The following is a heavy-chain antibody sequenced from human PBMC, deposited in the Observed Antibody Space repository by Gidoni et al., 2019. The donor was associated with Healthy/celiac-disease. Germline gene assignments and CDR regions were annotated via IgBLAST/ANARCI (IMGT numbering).Heavy chain of an antibody. Sequence: QVQLQESGPGLVKPSETLSLTCTVPGGSVSSGSYYWRWIRQPPGKGLEWIGYIYYSGSTNYNPSLKSRVTISVDTSKNQFSLKLSSVTAADTAVYYCASARLGPFDYWGQGTLVTVSS. V-gene: IGHV4-61*01. CDR2: IYYSGST. CDR3: ASARLGPFDY. CDR1: GGSVSSGSYY. J-gene: IGHJ4*02.